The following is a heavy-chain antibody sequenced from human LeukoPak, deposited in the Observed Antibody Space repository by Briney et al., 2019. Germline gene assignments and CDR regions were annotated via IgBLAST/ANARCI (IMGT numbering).Heavy chain of an antibody. CDR3: ANGRGYSYGLAY. V-gene: IGHV3-30*04. Sequence: QPGGSLRLSCAASGFTFSNYAMHWVRQAPGKGLEWVAVISYDGSNKYYADSVKGRFTISRDNSKNTLYLQMNSLRAVDTAVYYCANGRGYSYGLAYWGQGTLVTVSS. J-gene: IGHJ4*02. CDR1: GFTFSNYA. CDR2: ISYDGSNK. D-gene: IGHD5-18*01.